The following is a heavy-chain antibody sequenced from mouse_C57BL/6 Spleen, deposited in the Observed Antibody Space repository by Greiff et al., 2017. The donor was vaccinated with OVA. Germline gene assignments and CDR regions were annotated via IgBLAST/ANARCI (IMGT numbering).Heavy chain of an antibody. CDR2: ISSGSSTI. CDR1: GFTFSDYG. D-gene: IGHD2-1*01. Sequence: EVQLMESGGGLVKPGGSLKLSCAASGFTFSDYGMHWVRQAPEKGLEWVAYISSGSSTIYYADTVKGRFTISRDNAKNTLFLQMTSLRSEDTAMYYCARHGNYDFDYWGQGTTLTVSS. V-gene: IGHV5-17*01. CDR3: ARHGNYDFDY. J-gene: IGHJ2*01.